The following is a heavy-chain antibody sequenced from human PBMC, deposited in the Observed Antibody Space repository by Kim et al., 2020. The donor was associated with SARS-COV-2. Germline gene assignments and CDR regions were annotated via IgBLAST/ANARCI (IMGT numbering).Heavy chain of an antibody. J-gene: IGHJ4*02. D-gene: IGHD1-26*01. CDR2: ISWDGTRT. CDR1: GFTFSTSP. CDR3: AKGLINSGFDY. V-gene: IGHV3-23*01. Sequence: GGSLRLSCVASGFTFSTSPMGWVRQAPGKGLEWVSRISWDGTRTYYADSVKGRVTMSSDKSKNMLYLHMNSLRVEDTAVYYCAKGLINSGFDYWCQGTQV.